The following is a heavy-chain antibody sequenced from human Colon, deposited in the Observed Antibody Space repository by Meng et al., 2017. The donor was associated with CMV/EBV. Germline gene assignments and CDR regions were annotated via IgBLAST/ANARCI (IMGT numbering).Heavy chain of an antibody. J-gene: IGHJ4*02. Sequence: VDLGGCGGGFVQPGGYLRLSCAGAGFIFSNYWMHWVRQVPGGGLLWVSRIDNYGTITSYADSVKGRFTISRDNAKNTLYLQIDSLRVDDSAVYYCGRDLSGERDHWGQGTLVTSPQ. V-gene: IGHV3-74*01. D-gene: IGHD1-26*01. CDR1: GFIFSNYW. CDR3: GRDLSGERDH. CDR2: IDNYGTIT.